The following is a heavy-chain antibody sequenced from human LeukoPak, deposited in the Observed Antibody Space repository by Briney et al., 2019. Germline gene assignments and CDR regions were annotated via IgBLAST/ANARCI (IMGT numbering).Heavy chain of an antibody. CDR2: IYYTRST. V-gene: IGHV4-39*01. CDR3: ARGVTMIVVVIHDWYFDL. D-gene: IGHD3-22*01. CDR1: GGSISGSSYY. Sequence: SETLSLTCTVSGGSISGSSYYWGWIRQPPGEGLEWIGSIYYTRSTYYNPSLKSRVTISVDTSKNQFSLKLTSVTAADTAVYYCARGVTMIVVVIHDWYFDLWGRGTLVTVSS. J-gene: IGHJ2*01.